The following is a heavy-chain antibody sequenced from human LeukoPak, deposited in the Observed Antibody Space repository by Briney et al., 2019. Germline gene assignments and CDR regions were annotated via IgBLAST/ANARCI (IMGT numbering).Heavy chain of an antibody. J-gene: IGHJ3*02. V-gene: IGHV1-69*13. D-gene: IGHD2-15*01. CDR1: GGTFSSYA. CDR2: IIPIFGTA. CDR3: ARSEVAPFDI. Sequence: SAKVSCKASGGTFSSYAISWVRQAPGQGREWLGGIIPIFGTANYAQKFQGRVTITADESTSTAYMELSSLRSEDPAVYYCARSEVAPFDIWGQGTMVTVSS.